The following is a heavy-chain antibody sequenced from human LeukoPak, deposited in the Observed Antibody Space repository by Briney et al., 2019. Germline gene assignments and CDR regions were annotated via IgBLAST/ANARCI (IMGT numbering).Heavy chain of an antibody. D-gene: IGHD3-22*01. Sequence: ASVKVSCKASGYTFTGYYMHWVRQAPGQGLEWMGWINPNSGGTNYAQKFQGRVTMTRDTSISTAYMELSRLGSGDTAVYYCARAPYYYDSSGYYSSSFDYWGQGTLVTVSS. CDR2: INPNSGGT. J-gene: IGHJ4*02. CDR3: ARAPYYYDSSGYYSSSFDY. V-gene: IGHV1-2*02. CDR1: GYTFTGYY.